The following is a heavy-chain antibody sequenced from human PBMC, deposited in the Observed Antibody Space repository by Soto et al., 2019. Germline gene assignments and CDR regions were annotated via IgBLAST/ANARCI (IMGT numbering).Heavy chain of an antibody. J-gene: IGHJ6*02. Sequence: ASVKVSCKASGYTFTSYAMHWVRQAPGQRLEWMGWINAGNGNTKYSQKFQGRVTITRDTSASTAYMELSSLRSEDTAVYYCADLWFGEPDYYGMDVWGQGTTVTVSS. D-gene: IGHD3-10*01. CDR2: INAGNGNT. V-gene: IGHV1-3*01. CDR1: GYTFTSYA. CDR3: ADLWFGEPDYYGMDV.